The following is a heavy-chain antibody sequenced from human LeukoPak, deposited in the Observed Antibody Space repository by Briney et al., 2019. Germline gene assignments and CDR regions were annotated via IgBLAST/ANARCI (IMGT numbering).Heavy chain of an antibody. CDR3: AKLYYDFWSGYYTELYYFDY. CDR1: GFTFSSYA. CDR2: ISGSGGST. J-gene: IGHJ4*02. Sequence: GGSLRLSCAAAGFTFSSYAMSWVRQAPGKGLEWVSAISGSGGSTYYADSVKGRFTISRDNSKNTLYLQMNSQRADDTAVYYCAKLYYDFWSGYYTELYYFDYWGQGTLVTVSS. V-gene: IGHV3-23*01. D-gene: IGHD3-3*01.